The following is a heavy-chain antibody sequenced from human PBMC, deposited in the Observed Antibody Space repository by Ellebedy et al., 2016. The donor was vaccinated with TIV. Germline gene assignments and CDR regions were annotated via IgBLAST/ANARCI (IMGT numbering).Heavy chain of an antibody. CDR1: GFTFGDYA. CDR2: LRSKAYGGTT. V-gene: IGHV3-49*03. J-gene: IGHJ1*01. CDR3: TTYYDTSGQYGLAVR. D-gene: IGHD3-22*01. Sequence: GESLKISCTASGFTFGDYAVSWFRQAPGKGLEWVGFLRSKAYGGTTEYAASVKGRFTISRDDSKSIAYLQMNSLKTEDTAVYYCTTYYDTSGQYGLAVRWGQGTLVMVSS.